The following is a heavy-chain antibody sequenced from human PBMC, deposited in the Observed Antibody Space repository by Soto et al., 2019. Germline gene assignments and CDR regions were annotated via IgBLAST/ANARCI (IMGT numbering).Heavy chain of an antibody. CDR3: ARYRFSGTWSKCDY. CDR2: IYYSGST. V-gene: IGHV4-31*11. Sequence: QVQLEESGPRLVNPSQTLSLTCAVTGASITSSAYHWSWLRQHPGNGLEWIGFIYYSGSTYYKPSLKSRVTISADASRSQFTMTVTAVTAADTDVYYCARYRFSGTWSKCDYWGQGTLVTVSS. J-gene: IGHJ4*02. CDR1: GASITSSAYH. D-gene: IGHD6-13*01.